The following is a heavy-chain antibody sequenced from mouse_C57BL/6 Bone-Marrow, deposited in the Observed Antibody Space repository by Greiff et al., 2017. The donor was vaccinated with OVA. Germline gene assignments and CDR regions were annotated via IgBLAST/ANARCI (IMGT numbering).Heavy chain of an antibody. CDR3: ARGEYGKPLDFDY. CDR1: GYTFTSYW. D-gene: IGHD2-1*01. Sequence: QVQLQQSGAELAKPGASVKLSCKASGYTFTSYWMHWVKQRPGQGLEGIGYINPSSGYTKYNQKFKDKATLTADKSSSTAYMQLSSLTYEDSAVYYCARGEYGKPLDFDYGGQGTTLTVSS. CDR2: INPSSGYT. V-gene: IGHV1-7*01. J-gene: IGHJ2*01.